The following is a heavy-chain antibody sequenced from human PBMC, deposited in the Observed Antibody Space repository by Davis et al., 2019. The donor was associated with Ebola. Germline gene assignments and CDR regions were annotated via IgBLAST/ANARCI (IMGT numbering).Heavy chain of an antibody. CDR2: INHSGRT. CDR3: ARGGNTIFGVVSLYYYYGMDV. CDR1: GGSFSGYY. Sequence: MPSETLSLTCAVYGGSFSGYYWSWIRQLPGKGLEWIGEINHSGRTNYNPSLKSRVTISVDTSKNQFSLKLSSVTAADTAVYYCARGGNTIFGVVSLYYYYGMDVWGKGTTVTVSS. V-gene: IGHV4-34*01. D-gene: IGHD3-3*01. J-gene: IGHJ6*04.